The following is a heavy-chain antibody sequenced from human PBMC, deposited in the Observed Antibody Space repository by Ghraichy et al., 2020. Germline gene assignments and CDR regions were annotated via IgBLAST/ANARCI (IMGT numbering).Heavy chain of an antibody. CDR3: ARGWVTYRDAFDI. D-gene: IGHD5-18*01. CDR2: LLYRGGT. V-gene: IGHV4-38-2*02. Sequence: SETLSLTCSVSGYSISTGYYWGWIRRPPGKGLEWIGSLLYRGGTYYNPSLGNRVTISDDRSKNQFSLKLDSVTAADTALYYCARGWVTYRDAFDIWGQGTRGIVAA. CDR1: GYSISTGYY. J-gene: IGHJ3*02.